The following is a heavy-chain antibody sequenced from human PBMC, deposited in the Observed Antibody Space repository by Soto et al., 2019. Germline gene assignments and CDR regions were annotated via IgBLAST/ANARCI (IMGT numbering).Heavy chain of an antibody. D-gene: IGHD2-15*01. CDR3: ARIPTHCSGGSCYGAWFDP. J-gene: IGHJ5*02. CDR2: NIPIFGTA. CDR1: GGTFSSYA. Sequence: QVQLVQSGAEVKKPGSSVKVSCKASGGTFSSYAISWVRQAPGQGLEWMGGNIPIFGTANYAQKFQGRVTITADESTSTAYMELSSLRSEDTAVYYCARIPTHCSGGSCYGAWFDPWGQGTLVTVSS. V-gene: IGHV1-69*01.